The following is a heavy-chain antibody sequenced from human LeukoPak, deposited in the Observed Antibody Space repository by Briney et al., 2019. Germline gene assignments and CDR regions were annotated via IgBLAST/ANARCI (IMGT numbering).Heavy chain of an antibody. D-gene: IGHD2/OR15-2a*01. CDR2: INPYNDSR. CDR1: GYTFSNYG. J-gene: IGHJ4*02. V-gene: IGHV1-18*01. Sequence: GASVKVSCKTSGYTFSNYGISWVRQAPGQGLEWMGWINPYNDSRKYEQKFQGRVTMATDTSTSTAYMELRSLRSDDTAVYYCARVFNGAVFPMYYFDYWGQGTLVTVSS. CDR3: ARVFNGAVFPMYYFDY.